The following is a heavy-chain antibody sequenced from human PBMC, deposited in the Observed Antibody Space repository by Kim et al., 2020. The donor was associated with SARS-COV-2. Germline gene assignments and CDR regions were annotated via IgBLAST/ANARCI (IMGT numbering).Heavy chain of an antibody. CDR3: ARVVGATGVCFDY. CDR2: IYYSGST. Sequence: ETLSLTCTVSGGSISSSSYYWGWIRQPPGKGLEWIGSIYYSGSTYYNPSLKSRVTISVDTSKNQFSLKLSSVTAADTAVYYCARVVGATGVCFDYWGQGTLVTVSS. D-gene: IGHD1-26*01. CDR1: GGSISSSSYY. V-gene: IGHV4-39*01. J-gene: IGHJ4*02.